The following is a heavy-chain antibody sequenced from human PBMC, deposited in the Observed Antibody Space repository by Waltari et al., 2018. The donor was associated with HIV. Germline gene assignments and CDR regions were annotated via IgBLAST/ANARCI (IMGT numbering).Heavy chain of an antibody. Sequence: EVQLVESGGGLVKPGGSLRLFCAASGFTFSPYSMNWVRQAPGKGLEWGSFIGSSSRYIYYADSVKGRLTISRDNAKNSLYLQMNSLRADDTAVYYCARSGLVDTGLMDVWGQGTTVTVSS. V-gene: IGHV3-21*02. D-gene: IGHD5-18*01. CDR1: GFTFSPYS. CDR2: IGSSSRYI. J-gene: IGHJ6*02. CDR3: ARSGLVDTGLMDV.